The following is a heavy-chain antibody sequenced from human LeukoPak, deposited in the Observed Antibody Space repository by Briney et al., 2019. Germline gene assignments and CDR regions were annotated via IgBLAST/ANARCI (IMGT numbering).Heavy chain of an antibody. CDR3: ARGGWGPLDY. Sequence: SETLSLTCTVSGYSISSGYYWGWIRQPPGKGLERIGSIYHSGSTYYNPSLKSRVTISVDTSKNQFSLKLSSVTAADTAVYYCARGGWGPLDYWGQGTLVTVSS. J-gene: IGHJ4*02. CDR2: IYHSGST. V-gene: IGHV4-38-2*02. D-gene: IGHD3-16*01. CDR1: GYSISSGYY.